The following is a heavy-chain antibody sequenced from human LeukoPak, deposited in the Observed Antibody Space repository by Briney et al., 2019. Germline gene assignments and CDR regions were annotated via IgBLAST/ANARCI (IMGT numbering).Heavy chain of an antibody. CDR3: ARISPSSGTYWGSLYYYMDV. V-gene: IGHV4-59*01. J-gene: IGHJ6*03. Sequence: SETLSLTCTVSGGSINNYYWTWVRQPPGKGLEWMGDISFSGTTNYNPSLTSRVTISLATSNNQFSLKLTSVTAADTAVYYCARISPSSGTYWGSLYYYMDVWGKGTTVTVSS. CDR2: ISFSGTT. D-gene: IGHD1-26*01. CDR1: GGSINNYY.